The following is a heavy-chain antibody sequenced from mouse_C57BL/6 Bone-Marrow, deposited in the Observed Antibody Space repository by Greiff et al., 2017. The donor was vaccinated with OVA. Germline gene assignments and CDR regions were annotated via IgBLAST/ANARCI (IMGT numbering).Heavy chain of an antibody. J-gene: IGHJ3*01. CDR1: GFTFSSYC. D-gene: IGHD1-1*01. CDR2: ISSSDSYT. Sequence: EVKVVEPGGDLVKPGGSLKLSCAASGFTFSSYCMSWVRQTPDQRLEWVATISSSDSYTYYPDSMKGRFTISRDKAKNTLYLQMSSLKSEDTAVYYGARHHYDAYWGQGTLVTVSA. V-gene: IGHV5-6*01. CDR3: ARHHYDAY.